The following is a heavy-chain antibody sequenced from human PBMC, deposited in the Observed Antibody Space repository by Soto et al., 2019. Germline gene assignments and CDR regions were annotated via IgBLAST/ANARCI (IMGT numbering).Heavy chain of an antibody. J-gene: IGHJ5*02. V-gene: IGHV3-23*01. CDR1: GFTFSSYA. CDR3: AKWIQFWSGRRVENWFDP. CDR2: ISGSGGST. Sequence: EVQLLESGGGLVQPGGSLRLSCAASGFTFSSYAMSWVRQAPGKGLEWVSAISGSGGSTYYADSVKGRFTISRDNSKNTLYLQMNSLRAEDTPAYYCAKWIQFWSGRRVENWFDPWGQGTLVTVSS. D-gene: IGHD3-3*01.